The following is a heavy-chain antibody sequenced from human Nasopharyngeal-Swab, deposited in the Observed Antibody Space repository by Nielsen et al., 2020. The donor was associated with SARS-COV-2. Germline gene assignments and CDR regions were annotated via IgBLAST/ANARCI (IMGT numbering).Heavy chain of an antibody. CDR1: GYTFTSYD. CDR3: ARDPGMGTVTTTPAYYYGMDV. Sequence: ASVKVSCKASGYTFTSYDINWVRQATRQGLEWMGWMNPNSGNTGYAQKFQGRVTMTRNTSISTAYMELSSLRSEDTAVYYCARDPGMGTVTTTPAYYYGMDVWGQGTTVTVSS. CDR2: MNPNSGNT. V-gene: IGHV1-8*01. D-gene: IGHD4-11*01. J-gene: IGHJ6*02.